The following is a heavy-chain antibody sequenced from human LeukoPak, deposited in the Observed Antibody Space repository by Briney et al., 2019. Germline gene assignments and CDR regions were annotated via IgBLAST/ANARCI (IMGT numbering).Heavy chain of an antibody. CDR3: ARGYGTFDF. J-gene: IGHJ4*02. V-gene: IGHV4-30-2*01. CDR1: GVSINSGGYS. D-gene: IGHD5-18*01. Sequence: SQTLSLTCAVSGVSINSGGYSWSWIRQPPGKGLEWMGYIYHSGSTYYNPSLKSRVTMSVDRSKNHFSLKLNSVTAADTAVYYCARGYGTFDFWGQGILVTVSS. CDR2: IYHSGST.